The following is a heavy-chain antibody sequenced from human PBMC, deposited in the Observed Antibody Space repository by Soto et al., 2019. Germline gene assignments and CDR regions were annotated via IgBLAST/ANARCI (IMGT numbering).Heavy chain of an antibody. Sequence: SVKISCKASGFTFTSSAVQWVRQARGQRLEWIGWIVVGSGNTNYAQKFQERVTITRDMSTSTAYMELSSLRSEDTAVYYCAARTHYYYGMDVWGQGTTVTVSS. CDR3: AARTHYYYGMDV. J-gene: IGHJ6*02. V-gene: IGHV1-58*01. CDR1: GFTFTSSA. CDR2: IVVGSGNT.